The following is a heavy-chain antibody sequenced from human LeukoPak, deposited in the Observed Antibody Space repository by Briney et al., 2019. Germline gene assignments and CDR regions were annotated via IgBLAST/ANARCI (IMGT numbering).Heavy chain of an antibody. CDR1: GFTFRTST. D-gene: IGHD4-23*01. V-gene: IGHV3-21*01. CDR2: ISGSSDYI. J-gene: IGHJ4*02. CDR3: AREFTVVNPRGFDY. Sequence: PGGSLRLSCAASGFTFRTSTINWFRQAPGKGLEWVSSISGSSDYIYYADSVKGRFTISRDNARNSLYLQMNSLRAEDTAVYYCAREFTVVNPRGFDYWGQGTLVTVSS.